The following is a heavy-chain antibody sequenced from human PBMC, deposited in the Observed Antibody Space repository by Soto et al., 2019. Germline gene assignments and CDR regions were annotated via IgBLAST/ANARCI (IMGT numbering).Heavy chain of an antibody. CDR2: IIGSGGSE. V-gene: IGHV3-23*01. J-gene: IGHJ6*02. D-gene: IGHD5-18*01. Sequence: GSLRLSCAVSGXTFTSYSMTWVRQAPGKGLEWVSAIIGSGGSEFYADYVKGLFTISRDNSKNTLYLQMKSLRAEETALYYCAKGDTTMITDYYAMDVWGQGTTVTVSS. CDR3: AKGDTTMITDYYAMDV. CDR1: GXTFTSYS.